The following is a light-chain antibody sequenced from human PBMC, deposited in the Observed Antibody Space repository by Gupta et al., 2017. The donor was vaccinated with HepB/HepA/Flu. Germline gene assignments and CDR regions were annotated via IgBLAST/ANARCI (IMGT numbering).Light chain of an antibody. CDR3: SSYTITNTWV. V-gene: IGLV2-14*03. CDR1: SGDVGGYNY. CDR2: DVV. Sequence: QSALTQPASVSGSPGQSITISCTGTSGDVGGYNYVSWYQQHPGKAPKLIIHDVVNRPSGISHRFSGSKSGNTASLTXSXLQAEDXADYYCSSYTITNTWVFGGGTKVTVL. J-gene: IGLJ3*02.